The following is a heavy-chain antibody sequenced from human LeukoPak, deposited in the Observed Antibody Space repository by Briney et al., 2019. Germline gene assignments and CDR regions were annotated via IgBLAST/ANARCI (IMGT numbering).Heavy chain of an antibody. J-gene: IGHJ4*02. D-gene: IGHD5-24*01. CDR1: GAPTSSGNW. CDR3: ATRDESRTDVTPCDH. CDR2: IHHSGTT. Sequence: SETLSLTCGVAGAPTSSGNWWTWVRQPPGKGLEWIGEIHHSGTTNYNPSLMPRVTISVDKSRNQFSLDLTSVTGADTAVYYCATRDESRTDVTPCDHWGQGALVTVSS. V-gene: IGHV4-4*02.